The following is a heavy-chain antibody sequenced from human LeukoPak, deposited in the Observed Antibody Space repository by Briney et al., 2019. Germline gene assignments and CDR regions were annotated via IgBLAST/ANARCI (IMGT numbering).Heavy chain of an antibody. J-gene: IGHJ4*02. CDR3: AKGSSYSNGWYVV. Sequence: PGGSLRLSCAASGFSISTYAMTWVRQAPGKGLEWVSAISGSDGSTEYADSVKGRFTISRDKAKNTLYVQMNSLRAEDTAIYYCAKGSSYSNGWYVVWGQGTLVAASS. CDR2: ISGSDGST. V-gene: IGHV3-23*01. CDR1: GFSISTYA. D-gene: IGHD6-19*01.